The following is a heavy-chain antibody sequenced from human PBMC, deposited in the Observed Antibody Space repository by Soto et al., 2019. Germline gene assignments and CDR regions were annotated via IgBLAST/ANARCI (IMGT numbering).Heavy chain of an antibody. CDR2: INHSGST. J-gene: IGHJ6*02. D-gene: IGHD3-3*01. CDR1: GGSFSGYY. Sequence: QVQLQQWGAGLLKPSETLSLTCAVYGGSFSGYYWSWIRQPPGKGLEGMGEINHSGSTNYNPSLKSRVTISVDTSKNQFSLKLSSVTAADTAVYYCARDTYYDFWSGYPRSYGMDVWGQGTTVTVSS. V-gene: IGHV4-34*01. CDR3: ARDTYYDFWSGYPRSYGMDV.